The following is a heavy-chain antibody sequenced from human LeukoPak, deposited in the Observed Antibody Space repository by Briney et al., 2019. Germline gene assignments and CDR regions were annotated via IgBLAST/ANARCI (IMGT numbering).Heavy chain of an antibody. V-gene: IGHV3-15*01. CDR1: GFTFSNAW. D-gene: IGHD3-22*01. Sequence: PGGSLRLSCAASGFTFSNAWMGWVRQAPGKGLEWVGRIKSKTDGGTTDYAAPVKGRFTISRDDSKNTLYLQTNSLKTEDTAVYYCTTDLAMVIDSSGYYWFDPWGQGTLVTVSS. CDR2: IKSKTDGGTT. CDR3: TTDLAMVIDSSGYYWFDP. J-gene: IGHJ5*02.